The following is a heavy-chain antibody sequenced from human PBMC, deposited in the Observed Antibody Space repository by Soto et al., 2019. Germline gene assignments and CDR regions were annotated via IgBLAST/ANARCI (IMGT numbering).Heavy chain of an antibody. CDR3: ARDYEFVGQYYDFWSGYRYYGMDV. V-gene: IGHV1-46*01. CDR1: GYTFTSYY. J-gene: IGHJ6*02. Sequence: ASVKVSCKASGYTFTSYYMHWVRQAPGQGLEWMGIINPSGGSTSYAQKFQGRVTMTRDTSTSTVYMELSSLRSEDTAVYYCARDYEFVGQYYDFWSGYRYYGMDVWGQGTTVTAP. D-gene: IGHD3-3*01. CDR2: INPSGGST.